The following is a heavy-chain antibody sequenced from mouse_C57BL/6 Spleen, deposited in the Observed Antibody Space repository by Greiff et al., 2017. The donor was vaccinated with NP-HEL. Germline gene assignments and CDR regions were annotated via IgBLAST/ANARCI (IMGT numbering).Heavy chain of an antibody. CDR1: GYTFTSYW. CDR3: ARTYYSNYEYFDV. D-gene: IGHD2-5*01. V-gene: IGHV1-64*01. Sequence: QVQLQQPGAELVKPGASVKLSCKASGYTFTSYWMPWVKQRPGQGLEWIGMINPNSGSTNYNEKLQSKATLTVDKSSSTAYMQLSSLTSEDSAIYYYARTYYSNYEYFDVWGTGTTVTVSS. CDR2: INPNSGST. J-gene: IGHJ1*03.